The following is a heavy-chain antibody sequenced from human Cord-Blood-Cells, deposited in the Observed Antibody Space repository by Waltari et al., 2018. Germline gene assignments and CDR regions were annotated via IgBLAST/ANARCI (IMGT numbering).Heavy chain of an antibody. D-gene: IGHD3-10*01. J-gene: IGHJ4*02. CDR3: ASQGPESGY. CDR2: NYYSGST. Sequence: QLQLQESGPGLVKPSETLSLTCTVSGGSISSSSYYWGWIRQPPGKGLEWIGSNYYSGSTYYTPSLKSRVTISVDTSKNQFSLKLSSVTAADTAVYYCASQGPESGYWGQGTLVTVSS. V-gene: IGHV4-39*01. CDR1: GGSISSSSYY.